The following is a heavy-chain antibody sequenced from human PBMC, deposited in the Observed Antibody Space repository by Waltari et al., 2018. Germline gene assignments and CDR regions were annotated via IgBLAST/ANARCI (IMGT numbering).Heavy chain of an antibody. D-gene: IGHD1-26*01. J-gene: IGHJ4*02. V-gene: IGHV3-74*01. CDR1: GFGFSNYW. Sequence: EVQLVESGGGLVQTGGSLRLSCAASGFGFSNYWMDWVRQVPGKGLVWVARTNKDGSGTAYAEFVEGRITISRDNAKSTLHLQMTSLTAEDTAVYYCVREKDLGGTCVFDFWGRGTLVTVSS. CDR3: VREKDLGGTCVFDF. CDR2: TNKDGSGT.